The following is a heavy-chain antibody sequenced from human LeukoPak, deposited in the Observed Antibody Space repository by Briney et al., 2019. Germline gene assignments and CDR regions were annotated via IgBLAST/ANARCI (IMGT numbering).Heavy chain of an antibody. J-gene: IGHJ4*02. CDR1: GFTFSSYS. V-gene: IGHV3-21*01. Sequence: GGSLRLSCAASGFTFSSYSMNWVRQAPGKGLEWVSSISSSSSYIYYADSVKGRFTISRDNAKNSLYLQMNSLRAEDTAVYYCARDRIGWYNPHFDYWGQGTLVTVSS. D-gene: IGHD6-19*01. CDR3: ARDRIGWYNPHFDY. CDR2: ISSSSSYI.